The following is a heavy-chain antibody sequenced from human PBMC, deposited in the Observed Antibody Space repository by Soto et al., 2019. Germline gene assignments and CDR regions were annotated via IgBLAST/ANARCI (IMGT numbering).Heavy chain of an antibody. J-gene: IGHJ6*03. D-gene: IGHD2-15*01. CDR3: ARVVVVVAAPVYYYYMDV. Sequence: GGSLRLSCAASGFTFSSYSMNWVRQAPGKGLEWVSSISSSSSYIYYADSVKGRFTISRDNAKNPLYLQMNSLRAEDTAVYYCARVVVVVAAPVYYYYMDVWGKGTTVTVSS. V-gene: IGHV3-21*01. CDR2: ISSSSSYI. CDR1: GFTFSSYS.